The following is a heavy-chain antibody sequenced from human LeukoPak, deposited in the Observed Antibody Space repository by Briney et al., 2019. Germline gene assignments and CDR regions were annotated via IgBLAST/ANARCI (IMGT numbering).Heavy chain of an antibody. D-gene: IGHD6-19*01. Sequence: GASVKVSCKASGYTFTSYDINWVRQATGQGLEWMGWMNPNSGNTGYAQKFQGRVTMTRNTSISTAYMELSSLRSEDTAVYYCARGQSGSGWYQRLYYFDYWGQGTLVTVSS. J-gene: IGHJ4*02. V-gene: IGHV1-8*01. CDR1: GYTFTSYD. CDR3: ARGQSGSGWYQRLYYFDY. CDR2: MNPNSGNT.